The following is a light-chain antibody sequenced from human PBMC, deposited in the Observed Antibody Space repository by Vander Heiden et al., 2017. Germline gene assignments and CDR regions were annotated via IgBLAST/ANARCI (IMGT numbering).Light chain of an antibody. V-gene: IGKV4-1*01. CDR3: QQDDSTPVA. CDR1: QSVLYSSNNKNY. CDR2: WAS. Sequence: DIVMTQSPDSLAVSLGERATINCKSSQSVLYSSNNKNYLAWYQQKPGQPPKLLIYWASTRESGVPDRLSGSGSGTDFTLTISSLQAEDVAVYYCQQDDSTPVAFGQGTKVEIK. J-gene: IGKJ1*01.